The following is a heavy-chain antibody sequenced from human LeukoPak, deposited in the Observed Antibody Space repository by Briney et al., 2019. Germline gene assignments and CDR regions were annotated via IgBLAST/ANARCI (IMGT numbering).Heavy chain of an antibody. CDR3: ARGRDPY. J-gene: IGHJ4*02. V-gene: IGHV4-38-2*01. D-gene: IGHD5-24*01. Sequence: SETLSLTCAVSGYSINSGYYWGWIRQPPGKGLEWIGSIYHSGSTYYNPSLKSRVTISVDTSKSQFSLKLNSVTAADTAMYYCARGRDPYWGQGTLVTVSS. CDR2: IYHSGST. CDR1: GYSINSGYY.